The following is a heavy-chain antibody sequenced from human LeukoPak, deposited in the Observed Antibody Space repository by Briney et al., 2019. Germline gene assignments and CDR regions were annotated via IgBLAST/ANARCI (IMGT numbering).Heavy chain of an antibody. D-gene: IGHD5-12*01. CDR3: ARSNVDIVATTGPDAFDI. CDR1: GGSISSGDYS. J-gene: IGHJ3*02. Sequence: SQTLSLTCTVSGGSISSGDYSWSWIRQPPGKGLEWIGYIYHSGSTYYNPSLKSRVTISVDRSKNQFSLKLSSVTAADTAVYYCARSNVDIVATTGPDAFDIWGQGTMVTVSS. CDR2: IYHSGST. V-gene: IGHV4-30-2*01.